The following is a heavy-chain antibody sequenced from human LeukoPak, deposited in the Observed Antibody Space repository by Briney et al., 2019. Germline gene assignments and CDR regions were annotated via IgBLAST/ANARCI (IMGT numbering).Heavy chain of an antibody. J-gene: IGHJ3*02. Sequence: PGGSLRLSCAASGFTFSSYAMSWVRQAPGKGLEWVSAISGSGGSTYYADSVKGRFTISRDNSKNTLYLQMNSLRAEDTAVYYCAKFQQSTVIVVVGAFDIWGQGTMVTVSS. D-gene: IGHD3-22*01. CDR2: ISGSGGST. CDR3: AKFQQSTVIVVVGAFDI. V-gene: IGHV3-23*01. CDR1: GFTFSSYA.